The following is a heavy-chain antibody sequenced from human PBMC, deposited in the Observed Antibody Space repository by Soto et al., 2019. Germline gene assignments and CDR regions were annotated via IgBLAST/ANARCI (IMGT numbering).Heavy chain of an antibody. D-gene: IGHD4-17*01. CDR1: GVSINTGGYS. V-gene: IGHV4-30-2*05. CDR3: ARAQLLNDYGDFVLNYFDY. Sequence: PSETLSLTCAVSGVSINTGGYSWNWIRQSPGKGLEWMGYIYYSGSTYYNPSLKSRVTISVDTSKNQFSLKLSSVTAADTAVYYCARAQLLNDYGDFVLNYFDYWGQGTLVTVSS. J-gene: IGHJ4*02. CDR2: IYYSGST.